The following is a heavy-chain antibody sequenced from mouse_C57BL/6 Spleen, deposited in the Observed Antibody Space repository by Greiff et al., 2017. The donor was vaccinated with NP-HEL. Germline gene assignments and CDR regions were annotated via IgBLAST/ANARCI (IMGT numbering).Heavy chain of an antibody. CDR3: ARSYSNYVVFAY. J-gene: IGHJ3*01. D-gene: IGHD2-5*01. CDR1: GYTFTSYW. Sequence: QVQLQQPGAELVKPGASVKMSCKASGYTFTSYWITWVKQRPGQGLEWIGDIYPGSGSTNYNEKFKSKATLTVDTSSSTAYMQLSSLTSEDSAVYYCARSYSNYVVFAYWGQGTLVTVSA. CDR2: IYPGSGST. V-gene: IGHV1-55*01.